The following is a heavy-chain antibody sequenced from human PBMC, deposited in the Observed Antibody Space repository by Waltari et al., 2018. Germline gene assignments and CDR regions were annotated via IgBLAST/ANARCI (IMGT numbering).Heavy chain of an antibody. J-gene: IGHJ6*02. CDR2: IYSSGST. CDR1: GGSINNSY. Sequence: QVHLQESGPGLGNPSETLSLTCTLSGGSINNSYWTCIRQPAGKGLEWIGRIYSSGSTTTYNPSLKSRVSMSLDASKNQFFLRLTSVTAADTAVYFCARVRAIAAGTASYYYALDVWGQGTTVTVSS. D-gene: IGHD6-13*01. CDR3: ARVRAIAAGTASYYYALDV. V-gene: IGHV4-4*07.